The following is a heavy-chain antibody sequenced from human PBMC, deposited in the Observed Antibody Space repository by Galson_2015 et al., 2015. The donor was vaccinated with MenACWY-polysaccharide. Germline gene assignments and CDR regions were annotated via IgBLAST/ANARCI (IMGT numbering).Heavy chain of an antibody. CDR1: GSRFSNSG. J-gene: IGHJ3*02. CDR3: AREGSRIVFHAFDI. Sequence: SLRLSCAASGSRFSNSGMHWARQAPGKGLEWVAVIQYDGSHKVYADSVKGRFTISRDNSKNTVFLEMNTLGVEDTAVYYCAREGSRIVFHAFDIWGQGTMVTVSS. V-gene: IGHV3-33*01. CDR2: IQYDGSHK. D-gene: IGHD2-2*01.